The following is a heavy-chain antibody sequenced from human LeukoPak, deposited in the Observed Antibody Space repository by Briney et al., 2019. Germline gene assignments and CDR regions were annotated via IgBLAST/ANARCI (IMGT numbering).Heavy chain of an antibody. CDR2: IVVGSGNT. J-gene: IGHJ4*02. V-gene: IGHV1-58*02. CDR3: AADVGYYDSSGYYGFDY. Sequence: SVKVSCKTSGFTFTSSAMQWVRQARGQRLEWIGWIVVGSGNTNYAQKFQERVTITRDMSTSTAYMELSSLRSEDTAVYYCAADVGYYDSSGYYGFDYWGQGTLVTVSS. CDR1: GFTFTSSA. D-gene: IGHD3-22*01.